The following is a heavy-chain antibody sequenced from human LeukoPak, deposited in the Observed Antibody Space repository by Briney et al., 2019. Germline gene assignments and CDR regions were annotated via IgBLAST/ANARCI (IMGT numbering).Heavy chain of an antibody. CDR1: GFTFTNYA. Sequence: PGRSLRLSCAASGFTFTNYAMQWVRQAPGKGLEWVAIISFDGTNKDYADYVKGRFTISRDNSENTLFLQMKSLRAEDTAVYYCTREGYYAFDTWGQGTMVTVSS. CDR3: TREGYYAFDT. CDR2: ISFDGTNK. V-gene: IGHV3-30-3*01. J-gene: IGHJ3*02. D-gene: IGHD3-22*01.